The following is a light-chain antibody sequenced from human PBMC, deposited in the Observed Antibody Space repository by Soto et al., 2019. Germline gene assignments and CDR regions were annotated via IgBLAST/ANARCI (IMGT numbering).Light chain of an antibody. CDR3: QQYNNWPFT. CDR1: QSVSSN. Sequence: EIVMTQSPATLSVSPGERATLSCRASQSVSSNLAWYQQKPGQAPRLLIYGASTRATGLPARFSGSGSGTEFTLTISSLQSEDFAVYYCQQYNNWPFTFGAGTNVDIK. J-gene: IGKJ3*01. CDR2: GAS. V-gene: IGKV3-15*01.